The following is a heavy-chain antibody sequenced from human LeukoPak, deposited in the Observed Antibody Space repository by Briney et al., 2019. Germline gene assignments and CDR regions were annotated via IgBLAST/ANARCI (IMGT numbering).Heavy chain of an antibody. CDR1: GYTFTGYY. CDR3: ARVFPAAHYGMDV. CDR2: INPNSGGT. Sequence: ASVKVSCKASGYTFTGYYMHWVRQAPGQGLEWMGWINPNSGGTNYAQKFQGWVTMTRDTSISTAYMELSRLRSDDTAVYYCARVFPAAHYGMDVWGQGTTVTVSS. V-gene: IGHV1-2*04. J-gene: IGHJ6*02.